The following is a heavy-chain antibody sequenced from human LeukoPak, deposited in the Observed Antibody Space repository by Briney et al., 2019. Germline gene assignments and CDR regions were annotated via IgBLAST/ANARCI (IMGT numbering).Heavy chain of an antibody. J-gene: IGHJ4*02. D-gene: IGHD6-13*01. CDR3: AKGVAAAGIFDY. CDR1: GFNFSASY. Sequence: GGSLRLSCAASGFNFSASYMAWIRQAPGKGLEWVSYISVRGITINYADSVKGRFTISRDNSKNTLYLQMNSLRAEDTAVYYCAKGVAAAGIFDYWGQGTLVTVSS. V-gene: IGHV3-23*01. CDR2: ISVRGITI.